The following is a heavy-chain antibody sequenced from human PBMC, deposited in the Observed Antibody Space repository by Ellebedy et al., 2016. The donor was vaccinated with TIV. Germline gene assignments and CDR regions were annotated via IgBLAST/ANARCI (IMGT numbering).Heavy chain of an antibody. CDR2: ITSSSTTI. CDR1: GFTFSSYS. D-gene: IGHD3-9*01. J-gene: IGHJ4*02. V-gene: IGHV3-48*04. CDR3: AKAPTGYSPYYFDY. Sequence: GESLKISCAASGFTFSSYSMNWVRQAPGKGLEWVSYITSSSTTIYYADSVKGRFTISRDNSKNTLYLQMNSLRAEDTAVYSCAKAPTGYSPYYFDYWGQGTLVTVSS.